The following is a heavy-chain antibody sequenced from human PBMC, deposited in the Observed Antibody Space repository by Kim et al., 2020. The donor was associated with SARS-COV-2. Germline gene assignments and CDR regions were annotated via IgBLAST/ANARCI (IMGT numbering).Heavy chain of an antibody. CDR3: ARGYSSSPWGGMDV. Sequence: GGSLRLSCAASGFTFSSYWMHWVRQAPGKGLVWVSHINTDGSSADFADSVKGRFTISRDNAKNTLYLQMNILKAEDTAVYYCARGYSSSPWGGMDVWGQGTTVTVSS. CDR2: INTDGSSA. CDR1: GFTFSSYW. V-gene: IGHV3-74*01. J-gene: IGHJ6*02. D-gene: IGHD6-6*01.